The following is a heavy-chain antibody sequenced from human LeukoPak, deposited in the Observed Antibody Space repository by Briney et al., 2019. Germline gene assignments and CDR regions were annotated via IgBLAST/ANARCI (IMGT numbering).Heavy chain of an antibody. J-gene: IGHJ5*02. CDR3: ARDRVESSSSNWFDP. V-gene: IGHV4-39*07. CDR1: GGSISSSSYY. CDR2: IYYSGST. D-gene: IGHD6-13*01. Sequence: SETLSLTCTVSGGSISSSSYYWGWIRQPPGKGLEWIGSIYYSGSTYYNPSLKSRVTISVDTSKNQFSLKLSSVTAADPAVYYCARDRVESSSSNWFDPWGQGTLVTVSS.